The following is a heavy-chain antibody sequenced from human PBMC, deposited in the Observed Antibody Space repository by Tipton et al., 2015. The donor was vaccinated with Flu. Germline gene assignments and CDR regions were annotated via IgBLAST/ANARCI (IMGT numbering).Heavy chain of an antibody. CDR1: GDSIGSDFY. D-gene: IGHD4-11*01. J-gene: IGHJ5*01. CDR2: IHRSGTV. CDR3: ARRTFSNYVSEPKNWFDF. V-gene: IGHV4-38-2*01. Sequence: TLSLTCFVSGDSIGSDFYWGWIRQPPGKGLEWIGNIHRSGTVYYNPSLKSRVTMSVARSNDQFSLRLTSVTAADTAVYFCARRTFSNYVSEPKNWFDFWGQGTLVTVSS.